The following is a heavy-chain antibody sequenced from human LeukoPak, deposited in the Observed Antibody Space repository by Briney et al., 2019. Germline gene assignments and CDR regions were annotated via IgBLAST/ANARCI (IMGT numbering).Heavy chain of an antibody. V-gene: IGHV5-51*01. D-gene: IGHD2-15*01. CDR2: IYPGDSDT. J-gene: IGHJ4*02. Sequence: GESLKISCMVSGYTFTNYWIGWVRQMPGKGLEWMGIIYPGDSDTRYSSSFQGQVTFSADKSISTAYLQWGSLKASDTAMYYCARRSSIATPLFDYWGQGTLVTVSS. CDR1: GYTFTNYW. CDR3: ARRSSIATPLFDY.